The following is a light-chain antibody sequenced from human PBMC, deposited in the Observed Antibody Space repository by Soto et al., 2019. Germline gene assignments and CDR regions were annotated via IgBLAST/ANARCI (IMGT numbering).Light chain of an antibody. CDR2: GAS. J-gene: IGKJ4*01. CDR1: QSVSSSY. Sequence: EIVLTQSPGTLSLSPGERATLSCRASQSVSSSYLAWYQQKPGQAPRLLIYGASSRATGIPDRFSGSGSGTDFTLTISRLEPEDFAVYYCQQYVAGGVLTFGGGTKVDIK. CDR3: QQYVAGGVLT. V-gene: IGKV3-20*01.